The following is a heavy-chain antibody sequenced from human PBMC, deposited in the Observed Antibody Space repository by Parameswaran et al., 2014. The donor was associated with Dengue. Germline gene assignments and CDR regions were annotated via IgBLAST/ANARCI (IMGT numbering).Heavy chain of an antibody. V-gene: IGHV7-4-1*02. CDR3: ARAFDGEQLAQGPPLDYYYYYGMDV. CDR2: INTNTGNP. D-gene: IGHD6-13*01. Sequence: VRQMPGKGLEWMGWINTNTGNPTYAQGFTGRFVFSLDTSVSTAYLQISSLKAEDTAVYYCARAFDGEQLAQGPPLDYYYYYGMDVWGQGTTVTVSS. J-gene: IGHJ6*02.